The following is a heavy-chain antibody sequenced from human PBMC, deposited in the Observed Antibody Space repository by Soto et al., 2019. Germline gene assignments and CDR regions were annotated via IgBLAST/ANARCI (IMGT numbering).Heavy chain of an antibody. D-gene: IGHD3-22*01. CDR2: ISDTGNT. CDR1: GGSLSDAGPY. J-gene: IGHJ4*02. V-gene: IGHV4-30-4*01. CDR3: ARLVYDSRLNYLYFDH. Sequence: PSETLSLTCTVSGGSLSDAGPYWSWIRQSPGKGLEWMAYISDTGNTFSDPSLKSRLTVSIDASRNQISLRLSSVTAADTGKYYCARLVYDSRLNYLYFDHWGQGTLVTVSS.